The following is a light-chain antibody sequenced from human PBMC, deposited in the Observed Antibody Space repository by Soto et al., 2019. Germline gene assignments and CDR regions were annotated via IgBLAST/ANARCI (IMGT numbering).Light chain of an antibody. CDR1: QSISTY. J-gene: IGKJ2*01. CDR3: HQYNSFHT. V-gene: IGKV1-5*03. CDR2: KAS. Sequence: DIQMTQSPSTLSASVGDRVTITCRASQSISTYLAWYQQKPGKAPKLLIYKASTLESGVPSRFSGSGSGTEFTLTISSLQPDDFATYYCHQYNSFHTFGQGTKLEIK.